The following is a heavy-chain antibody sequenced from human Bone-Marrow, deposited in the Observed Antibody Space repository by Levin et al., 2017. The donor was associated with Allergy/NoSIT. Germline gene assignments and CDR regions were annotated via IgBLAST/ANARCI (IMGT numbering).Heavy chain of an antibody. V-gene: IGHV3-21*01. Sequence: PGGSLRLSCAASGFSFSDYSMNWVRQAPGKGLEWVSSISDKSTYIYYADSVKGRFTISRDNAKNSLSLQLNRLRAEDTAVYYCARRPQVGRFCPTGSCDAFDIWGQGTMVTVSS. J-gene: IGHJ3*02. CDR2: ISDKSTYI. CDR1: GFSFSDYS. CDR3: ARRPQVGRFCPTGSCDAFDI. D-gene: IGHD2-15*01.